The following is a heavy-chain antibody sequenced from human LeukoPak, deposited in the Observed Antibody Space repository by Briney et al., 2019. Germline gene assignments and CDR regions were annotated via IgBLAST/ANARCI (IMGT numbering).Heavy chain of an antibody. D-gene: IGHD3-9*01. J-gene: IGHJ6*03. Sequence: ASVKVSCKASGYTFTSYYMHWVRQAPGQGLEWMGIINPSGGSTSYAQKFQGRVTMTRDTSTSTVYMELSSLRSEDTAVYYCARDGVLRYFDWLPARYYYYYMDVWGKGTTVTISS. CDR3: ARDGVLRYFDWLPARYYYYYMDV. CDR2: INPSGGST. V-gene: IGHV1-46*01. CDR1: GYTFTSYY.